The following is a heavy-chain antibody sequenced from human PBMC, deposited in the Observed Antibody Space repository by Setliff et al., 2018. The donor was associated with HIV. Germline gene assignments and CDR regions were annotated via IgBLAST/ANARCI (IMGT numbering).Heavy chain of an antibody. D-gene: IGHD7-27*01. J-gene: IGHJ6*03. Sequence: GGSLRLSCGASGFSFSSYSMNWVRQAPGKGLEWVSYISPSSTIIYYPDSVKGRFTTSRDNARNSLYLEMNSLRADDTAVYYCAREGNWGEGDYYYMDVWGKGTTVTVSS. CDR3: AREGNWGEGDYYYMDV. CDR1: GFSFSSYS. CDR2: ISPSSTII. V-gene: IGHV3-48*01.